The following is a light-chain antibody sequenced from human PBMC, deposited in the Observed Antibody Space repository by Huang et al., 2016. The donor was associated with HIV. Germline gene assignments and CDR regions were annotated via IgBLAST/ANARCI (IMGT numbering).Light chain of an antibody. V-gene: IGKV1-39*01. Sequence: DIQMTKSPSSLSASVGDRVTITCRASQSISNYLNWYKQKPGKAPKLLIYAASSLQSGVPSRFRGSGSGTDFTLTISSLQPEDFSTYYCQQSYSTPWTFGQGTKVEIK. CDR2: AAS. CDR1: QSISNY. J-gene: IGKJ1*01. CDR3: QQSYSTPWT.